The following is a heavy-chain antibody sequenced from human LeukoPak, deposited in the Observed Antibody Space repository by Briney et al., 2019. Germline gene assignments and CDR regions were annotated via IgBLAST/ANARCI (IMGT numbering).Heavy chain of an antibody. V-gene: IGHV1-3*02. CDR2: SNAANGNT. CDR3: ARDNWNGGGIDV. Sequence: ASVKVSCKASGYIFSNYGVHWVRQAPGQRLEWMGWSNAANGNTEYSQEFQGRVTITRDTSANTAYMELSSVTSEDMGVYYCARDNWNGGGIDVWVQGTTV. J-gene: IGHJ6*02. CDR1: GYIFSNYG. D-gene: IGHD1-20*01.